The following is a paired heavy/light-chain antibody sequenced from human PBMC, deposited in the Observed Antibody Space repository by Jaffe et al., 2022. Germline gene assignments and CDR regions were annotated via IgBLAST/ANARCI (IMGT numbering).Light chain of an antibody. Sequence: SYELTQPPSLSVSPGQTARITCSGDALPKQYAYWYQQKPGQAPVLVIYKDNERPSGIPERFSGSSSGTTVTLTISGVQAEDEADYYCQSADNNPTYVVFGGGTKLTVL. CDR3: QSADNNPTYVV. CDR2: KDN. CDR1: ALPKQY. J-gene: IGLJ2*01. V-gene: IGLV3-25*03.
Heavy chain of an antibody. CDR1: GFTFSNAW. CDR2: IKSKTDGGTV. V-gene: IGHV3-15*01. D-gene: IGHD6-13*01. Sequence: EVQLVESGGGSIKPGGSLRLSCAASGFTFSNAWMTWVRQAPGKGLEWVGRIKSKTDGGTVDYAAPVKGRFTISRDESKNTLYLQMNSLKTEDTAVYYCTTRREAATDSAEYFHHWGQGTLVTVSS. CDR3: TTRREAATDSAEYFHH. J-gene: IGHJ1*01.